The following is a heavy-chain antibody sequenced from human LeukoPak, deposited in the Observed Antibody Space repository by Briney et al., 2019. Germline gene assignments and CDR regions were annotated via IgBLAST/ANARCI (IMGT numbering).Heavy chain of an antibody. D-gene: IGHD2-2*01. CDR3: ARQDCSSTTCFRGMDV. V-gene: IGHV1-69*13. CDR1: GGTFSSYA. CDR2: IIPIFGTA. J-gene: IGHJ6*02. Sequence: SVKVSCKASGGTFSSYAISWVRQAPGQGLEWMGGIIPIFGTANYAQKFQGRVTITADESTSTAYMELSSLRSEDTAVYYCARQDCSSTTCFRGMDVWGQGTTVTVSS.